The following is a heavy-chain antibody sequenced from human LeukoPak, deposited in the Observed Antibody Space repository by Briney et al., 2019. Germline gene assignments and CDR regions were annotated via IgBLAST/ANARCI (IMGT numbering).Heavy chain of an antibody. J-gene: IGHJ3*01. Sequence: SETLSLTCSVSGGSLNSYFWSWIRQPAGEGLEWIGRIYSNENFDYNPSLKSRVTISIDAAKNHLSLILTSVSAADTAKYYCARDRHIASDSFDVWGQGILVTVSS. CDR1: GGSLNSYF. V-gene: IGHV4-4*07. CDR3: ARDRHIASDSFDV. D-gene: IGHD2-21*01. CDR2: IYSNENF.